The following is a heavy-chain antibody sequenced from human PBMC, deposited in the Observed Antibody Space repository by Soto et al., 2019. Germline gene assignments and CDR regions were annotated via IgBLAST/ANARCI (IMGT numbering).Heavy chain of an antibody. CDR3: ARSDDFWSGYYP. J-gene: IGHJ5*02. Sequence: ASVKVSCKASGYTFTSYDINWVRQATGQGLEWMGWMNPNSGNTGYAQKFLGRVTMTRNTSISTAYMELSSLRSEDTAVYYCARSDDFWSGYYPWGQGTLVTVSS. V-gene: IGHV1-8*01. CDR1: GYTFTSYD. CDR2: MNPNSGNT. D-gene: IGHD3-3*01.